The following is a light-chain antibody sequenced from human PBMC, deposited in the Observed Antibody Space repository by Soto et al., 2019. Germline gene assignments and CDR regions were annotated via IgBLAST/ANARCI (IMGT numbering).Light chain of an antibody. V-gene: IGKV3-11*01. CDR3: EHRGNWPA. J-gene: IGKJ4*01. CDR1: QSIGST. Sequence: EVVLTQSPAILSLSPGEIATLSCRASQSIGSTLAWYQQRSGQAPRLLLYDASSRATGIPGRISSSGSGTDFTFTIRTLEVEDFADYYCEHRGNWPAFGGGTKMEIK. CDR2: DAS.